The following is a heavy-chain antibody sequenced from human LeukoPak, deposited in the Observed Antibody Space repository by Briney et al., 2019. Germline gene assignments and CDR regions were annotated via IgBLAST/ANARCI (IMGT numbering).Heavy chain of an antibody. V-gene: IGHV3-30*18. J-gene: IGHJ4*02. CDR1: GFTFSSYG. Sequence: PGGSLRLSCAASGFTFSSYGMHWVRQAPGKGLEWVAVISYDGSNKYYADSVKGRFTISRDNSKNTLYLQMNSLRAEDTAVYYCAKGPYYCDSSGFLPDSWGQGTLVTVSS. D-gene: IGHD3-22*01. CDR3: AKGPYYCDSSGFLPDS. CDR2: ISYDGSNK.